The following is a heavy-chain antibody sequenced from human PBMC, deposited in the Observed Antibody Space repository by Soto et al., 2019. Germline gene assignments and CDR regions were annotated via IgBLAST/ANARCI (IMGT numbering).Heavy chain of an antibody. CDR3: ARHTSGWHYYDY. V-gene: IGHV3-11*06. Sequence: GGSLRLSCAASGFNFSDHYINWIRQAPGKGLEWVSYISVSSRYTNFADSVKGRFTISRDNAKNSLYLQMNSLRAEDTAVYYCARHTSGWHYYDYWGQGTPVTVSS. CDR1: GFNFSDHY. CDR2: ISVSSRYT. D-gene: IGHD6-19*01. J-gene: IGHJ4*02.